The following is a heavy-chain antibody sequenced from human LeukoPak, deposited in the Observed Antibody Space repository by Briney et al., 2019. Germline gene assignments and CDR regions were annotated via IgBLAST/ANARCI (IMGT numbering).Heavy chain of an antibody. CDR3: ARVPRVYYGMDV. J-gene: IGHJ6*02. V-gene: IGHV3-74*01. CDR1: GFTFSSYW. CDR2: INSDGSST. Sequence: GGSLRLSCAASGFTFSSYWMHWVRQAPGKGLVWVSRINSDGSSTSYADSVKGRFTTSRDNAKNTLYLQMNSLRAEDTAVYYCARVPRVYYGMDVWGQGTTVTVSS. D-gene: IGHD3-10*01.